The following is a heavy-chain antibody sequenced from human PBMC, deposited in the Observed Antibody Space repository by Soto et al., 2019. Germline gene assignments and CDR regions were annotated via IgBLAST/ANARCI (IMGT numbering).Heavy chain of an antibody. V-gene: IGHV4-39*01. J-gene: IGHJ6*02. CDR3: ESHDGSSYGMDL. CDR1: GGSISSSSYY. D-gene: IGHD6-13*01. Sequence: SETLSLTCTVSGGSISSSSYYWGWIRQPSGKGLEWIGSIYYSGSTYYNPSLKSRVTISVDTSKNQFSLKLSSVTAADTAVYYCESHDGSSYGMDLWGQGTTVTVSS. CDR2: IYYSGST.